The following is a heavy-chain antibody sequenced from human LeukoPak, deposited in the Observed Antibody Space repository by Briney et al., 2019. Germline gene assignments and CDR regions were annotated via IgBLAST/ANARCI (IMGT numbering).Heavy chain of an antibody. Sequence: GASVKVSCKASGYTFTSYGISWVRQAPGQGLEWMGWISAYNGNTNYAQKLQGRVTITADKSTSTAYMELSSLRSEDTAVYYCARDQASELGIVSWYFDLWGRGTLVTVSS. V-gene: IGHV1-18*01. CDR3: ARDQASELGIVSWYFDL. CDR1: GYTFTSYG. CDR2: ISAYNGNT. J-gene: IGHJ2*01. D-gene: IGHD7-27*01.